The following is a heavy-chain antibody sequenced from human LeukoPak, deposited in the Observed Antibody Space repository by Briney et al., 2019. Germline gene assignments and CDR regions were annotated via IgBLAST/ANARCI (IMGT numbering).Heavy chain of an antibody. Sequence: PGRSLRLSCAASGFTFSSYAMHWVRQAPGKGLEWVAVISYDGSNKYYADSVKGRFTISRDNSKNTLYLQVNGLRTVDTAVYYCAKDRLLNCRGDCYIFDYWGQGTVVTVSS. CDR1: GFTFSSYA. V-gene: IGHV3-30*04. J-gene: IGHJ4*02. D-gene: IGHD2-21*02. CDR2: ISYDGSNK. CDR3: AKDRLLNCRGDCYIFDY.